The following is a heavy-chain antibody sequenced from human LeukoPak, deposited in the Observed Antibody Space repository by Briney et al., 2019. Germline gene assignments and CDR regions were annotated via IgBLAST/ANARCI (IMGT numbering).Heavy chain of an antibody. D-gene: IGHD1-14*01. CDR1: GGTFSSYA. CDR3: AGVSDPDLGMDV. CDR2: IIPILGIA. V-gene: IGHV1-69*04. Sequence: GASVKVSCKASGGTFSSYAISWVRQAPGQGLEWMGRIIPILGIANYAQKFQGRVTITADKSTSTAYMELSSLRSEDTAVYYCAGVSDPDLGMDVWGQGTTVAVSS. J-gene: IGHJ6*02.